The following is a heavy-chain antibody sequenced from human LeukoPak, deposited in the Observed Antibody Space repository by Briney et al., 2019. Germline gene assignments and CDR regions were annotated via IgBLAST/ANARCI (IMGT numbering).Heavy chain of an antibody. CDR3: ATTPQRGYSYGWGTDAFDI. CDR2: IYTSGRT. CDR1: GGSISSGSYS. Sequence: SETLSLTCTVSGGSISSGSYSWTWIRQPTGKGLEYIGRIYTSGRTNYNPSLKSRVTISVDTSKNQFSLKLSSVTAADTAVYYCATTPQRGYSYGWGTDAFDIWGQGTMVTVSS. V-gene: IGHV4-61*02. J-gene: IGHJ3*02. D-gene: IGHD5-18*01.